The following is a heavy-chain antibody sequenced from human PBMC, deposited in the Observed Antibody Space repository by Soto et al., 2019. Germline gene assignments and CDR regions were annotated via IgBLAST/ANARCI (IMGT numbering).Heavy chain of an antibody. Sequence: EVQLVESGGGLVKPGGSLRLSCAASGFTFSSWSMNWVRQAPGKGLEWVSSISSSSYYIDYADSVKGRFTISRDNAKNSLYLQMNSLIAEDTAVYYCARDVCSSTSCYENWGQGTLVSVSS. CDR2: ISSSSYYI. CDR1: GFTFSSWS. J-gene: IGHJ4*02. D-gene: IGHD2-2*01. CDR3: ARDVCSSTSCYEN. V-gene: IGHV3-21*01.